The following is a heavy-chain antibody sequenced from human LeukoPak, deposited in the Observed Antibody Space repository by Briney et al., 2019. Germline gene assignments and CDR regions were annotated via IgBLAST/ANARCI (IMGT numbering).Heavy chain of an antibody. J-gene: IGHJ6*02. CDR2: IIPILGTA. V-gene: IGHV1-69*13. CDR3: ASSTGPYYYYYGMDV. Sequence: SVKVSCKDSGGTFSSYAISWVRQAPGQGLEWMGGIIPILGTANYAQKFQGRVTITADESTSTAYMELSSLRSEDTAVYYCASSTGPYYYYYGMDVWGQGTTVTVSS. CDR1: GGTFSSYA.